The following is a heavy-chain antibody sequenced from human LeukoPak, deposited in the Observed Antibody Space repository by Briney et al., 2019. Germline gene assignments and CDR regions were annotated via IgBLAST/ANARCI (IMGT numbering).Heavy chain of an antibody. CDR3: VKEGEGHSYNPKTGPPT. D-gene: IGHD1-1*01. V-gene: IGHV3-23*01. CDR1: GLSFSSFA. Sequence: GGSLRLSCAASGLSFSSFAMSWVRQGPARGLEWVSSIRGNGETFYADSLKGRFTIARDNSQSTVFLQMNNLGDEDTAVYYCVKEGEGHSYNPKTGPPTWGQGTLVTVSS. J-gene: IGHJ5*02. CDR2: IRGNGET.